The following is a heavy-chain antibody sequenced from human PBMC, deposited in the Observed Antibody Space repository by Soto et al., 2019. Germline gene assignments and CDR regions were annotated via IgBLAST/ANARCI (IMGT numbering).Heavy chain of an antibody. D-gene: IGHD6-19*01. V-gene: IGHV3-33*01. Sequence: GWSLRLSCSSSLFTFSSYGMHLVLHSPCKGLEWVSVIWYDGSNKYYADSVKGRFTISRDNSKNTLYLQMNSLRAEDTAVYYCARDGRAGYSSGYDVWGQGTTVTVSS. CDR2: IWYDGSNK. J-gene: IGHJ6*02. CDR3: ARDGRAGYSSGYDV. CDR1: LFTFSSYG.